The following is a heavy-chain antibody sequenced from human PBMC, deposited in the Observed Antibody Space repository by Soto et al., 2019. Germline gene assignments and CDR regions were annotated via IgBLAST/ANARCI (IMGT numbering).Heavy chain of an antibody. Sequence: SETLSLTCSVSGGSVRSGSYYWTWTRQPPGKGLEWIGYIYQSGTTNYNASLKSRVTISIDTSKNQFFLKLNSVTAADTAVYYCARDSSGRHDYWGQGTLVTVSS. J-gene: IGHJ4*02. CDR3: ARDSSGRHDY. CDR1: GGSVRSGSYY. D-gene: IGHD3-22*01. CDR2: IYQSGTT. V-gene: IGHV4-61*01.